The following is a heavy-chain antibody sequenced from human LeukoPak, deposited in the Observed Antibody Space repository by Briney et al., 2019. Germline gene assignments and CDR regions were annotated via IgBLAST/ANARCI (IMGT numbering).Heavy chain of an antibody. CDR2: IIPIFGTA. CDR1: GGTFSSYA. Sequence: SVKVSCRASGGTFSSYAISWVRQAPGQGLEWMGGIIPIFGTANYAQKFQGRVTITADESTSTAYMELSSLRSEDAAVYYRAIGDYDILTGPFDYWGQGTLVTVSS. V-gene: IGHV1-69*01. J-gene: IGHJ4*02. CDR3: AIGDYDILTGPFDY. D-gene: IGHD3-9*01.